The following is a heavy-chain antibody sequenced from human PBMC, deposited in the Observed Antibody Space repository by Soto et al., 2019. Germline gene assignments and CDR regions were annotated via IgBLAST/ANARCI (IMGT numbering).Heavy chain of an antibody. J-gene: IGHJ5*02. CDR3: ASRYGSGSQMIDP. Sequence: PGGSLRLSCVASGFRFSAYAMNWVRQTPGKGLEWVCGIGGSGTTIYCADSVKGRFTISRDNFGNTMYLQMNSVRVEDTAVYYCASRYGSGSQMIDPWGQGILVTVSS. V-gene: IGHV3-23*01. CDR1: GFRFSAYA. D-gene: IGHD3-10*01. CDR2: IGGSGTTI.